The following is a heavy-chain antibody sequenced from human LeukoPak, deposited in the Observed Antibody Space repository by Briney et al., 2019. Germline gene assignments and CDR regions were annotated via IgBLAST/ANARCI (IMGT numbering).Heavy chain of an antibody. D-gene: IGHD2-15*01. J-gene: IGHJ3*02. CDR1: GGSINNYY. CDR3: ARGRYCSADICSGGDAFDI. V-gene: IGHV4-4*07. Sequence: SETLSLTCTVSGGSINNYYWSWIRQPAGKGLEWIGRIYTRGSTNYNPSLKSRVTMSVDTSKNQLSLKLSSVTAADTAVYYCARGRYCSADICSGGDAFDIWGQGTMVSVSS. CDR2: IYTRGST.